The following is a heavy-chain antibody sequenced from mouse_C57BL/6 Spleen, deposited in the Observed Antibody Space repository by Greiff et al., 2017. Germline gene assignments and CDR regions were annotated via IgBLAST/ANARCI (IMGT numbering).Heavy chain of an antibody. V-gene: IGHV3-6*01. D-gene: IGHD1-1*01. CDR3: ARHYTTDFDY. CDR2: ISYDGSN. CDR1: GYSITSGYY. J-gene: IGHJ2*01. Sequence: ESGPGLVKPSQSLSLTCSVTGYSITSGYYWNWIRQFPGNKLEWMGYISYDGSNNYNPSLKNRISITRDTSKNQFFLKLNSVTTEDTATYYCARHYTTDFDYWGQGTTLTVSS.